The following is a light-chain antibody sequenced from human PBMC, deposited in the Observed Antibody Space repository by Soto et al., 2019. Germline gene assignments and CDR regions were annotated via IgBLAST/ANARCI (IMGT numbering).Light chain of an antibody. J-gene: IGLJ1*01. V-gene: IGLV1-40*01. CDR2: GNS. Sequence: QSVLTQPPSVSGAPGQRVTISCTVSSSNIGAGYDVHWYQQLPGTAPKLLIYGNSNRPSGVPDRFSGSKSGTSASLAITGLQAEDEADYDCQSDDSSLSGVWVFGTGTKLTVL. CDR1: SSNIGAGYD. CDR3: QSDDSSLSGVWV.